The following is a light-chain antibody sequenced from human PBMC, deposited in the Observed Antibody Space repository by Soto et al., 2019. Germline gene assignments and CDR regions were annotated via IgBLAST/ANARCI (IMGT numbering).Light chain of an antibody. J-gene: IGKJ2*01. CDR1: QSVSSSY. Sequence: IVLTQSPGTLSLSPGERATLSCRASQSVSSSYLAWHQQKPGQAPSLLIYGASIRATGIPDRFSGSGSGTDFTLTISRLEPEDFAVYSCQQYGGPRMYTFGQGTKLEIK. CDR2: GAS. V-gene: IGKV3-20*01. CDR3: QQYGGPRMYT.